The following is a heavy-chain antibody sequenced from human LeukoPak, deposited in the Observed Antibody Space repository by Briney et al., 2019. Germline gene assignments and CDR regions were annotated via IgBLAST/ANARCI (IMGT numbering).Heavy chain of an antibody. D-gene: IGHD6-19*01. J-gene: IGHJ4*02. CDR3: ARGEEWMGNY. CDR2: INSGGSSA. Sequence: PGGSLRLSCTASGFTFSSHWMHWVRQAPGKGLVWVSRINSGGSSANYADSVKGRFTISRDNAKNTLYLQMNSLRAEDTAVYYCARGEEWMGNYWGQGTLVTVSS. V-gene: IGHV3-74*01. CDR1: GFTFSSHW.